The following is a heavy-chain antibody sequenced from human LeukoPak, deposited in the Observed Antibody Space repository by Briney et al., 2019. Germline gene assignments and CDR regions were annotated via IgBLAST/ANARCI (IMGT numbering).Heavy chain of an antibody. V-gene: IGHV3-23*01. CDR2: ISGSGGST. J-gene: IGHJ4*02. Sequence: GGSLRLSCAASGFTFSSYAMSWVRQAPGKGLEWVSAISGSGGSTYYADSVKGRFTISRDNSKNTLYLQMNSLRAEDTAVYYCAKAGAVVVVAAKYFDYWGQGTLDTVSS. CDR3: AKAGAVVVVAAKYFDY. CDR1: GFTFSSYA. D-gene: IGHD2-15*01.